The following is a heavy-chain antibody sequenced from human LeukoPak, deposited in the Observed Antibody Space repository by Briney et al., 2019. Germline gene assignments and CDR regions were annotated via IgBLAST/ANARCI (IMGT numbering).Heavy chain of an antibody. CDR1: GFTFSSYA. V-gene: IGHV3-30-3*01. CDR3: AREAGYSYGLD. Sequence: GRSLRLSCAASGFTFSSYAMHWVRQAPGKGLEWVAVISYDGSNKYYADSVKGRFTISRDNTKNSLYLQMNSLRAEDTAVYYCAREAGYSYGLDWGQGTLVTVSS. CDR2: ISYDGSNK. J-gene: IGHJ4*02. D-gene: IGHD5-18*01.